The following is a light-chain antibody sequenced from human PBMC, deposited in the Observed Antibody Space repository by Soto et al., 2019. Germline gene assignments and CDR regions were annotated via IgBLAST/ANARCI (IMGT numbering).Light chain of an antibody. CDR2: GAS. J-gene: IGKJ5*01. CDR3: QQYGSSPLIS. CDR1: QTVSITY. V-gene: IGKV3-20*01. Sequence: EVVLTQSPGTLSLSPGESATLSCRSIQTVSITYLTWYQQKPGQAPRLLIFGASKRATGIPDRFSGSGSGRDFTLTISGLEPEDLAVYYCQQYGSSPLISFGQGTQLDIK.